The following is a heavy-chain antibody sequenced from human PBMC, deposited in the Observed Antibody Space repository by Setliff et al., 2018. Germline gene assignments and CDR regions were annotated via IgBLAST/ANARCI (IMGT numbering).Heavy chain of an antibody. D-gene: IGHD2-15*01. CDR3: AKGDGGYPSDS. CDR1: GASINNHY. J-gene: IGHJ5*01. CDR2: VSHSGST. V-gene: IGHV4-59*11. Sequence: SETLSLTCTVSGASINNHYWAWIRQPPGKGLEWIGYVSHSGSTDYNPSLRSRVTVSVDTSRIHFSLKLRSVTAADTAVYYCAKGDGGYPSDSWGQESWSPSPQ.